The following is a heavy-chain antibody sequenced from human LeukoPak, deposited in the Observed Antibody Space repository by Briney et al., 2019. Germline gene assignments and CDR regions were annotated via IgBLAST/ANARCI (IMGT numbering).Heavy chain of an antibody. CDR3: ARGTRSIFGVVTDHY. CDR2: MDPNSGNT. J-gene: IGHJ4*02. CDR1: GYTFTSYD. V-gene: IGHV1-8*01. D-gene: IGHD3-3*01. Sequence: ASVKVSCKASGYTFTSYDINWVRQATGQGLEWMGWMDPNSGNTGYAQKFQGRVTMTRNTSISTAYMELSSLRTEDTAVYYCARGTRSIFGVVTDHYWGQGTLVTVSS.